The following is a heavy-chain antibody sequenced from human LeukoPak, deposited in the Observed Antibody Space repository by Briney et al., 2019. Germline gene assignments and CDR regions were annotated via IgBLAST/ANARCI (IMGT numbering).Heavy chain of an antibody. D-gene: IGHD3-9*01. J-gene: IGHJ4*02. CDR3: ATYYDILSGYTFDY. CDR2: IYHSGST. V-gene: IGHV4-4*02. CDR1: GGSISSSNW. Sequence: ASGTLSLTCAVSGGSISSSNWWSWVRQPPGKGLEWIGEIYHSGSTNYNPSLKSRVTISVDKSKNQFSLKLSSVTAADTAVYYCATYYDILSGYTFDYWGQGTLVAVSS.